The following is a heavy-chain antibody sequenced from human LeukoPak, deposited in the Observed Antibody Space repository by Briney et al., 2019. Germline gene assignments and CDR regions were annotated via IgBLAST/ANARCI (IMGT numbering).Heavy chain of an antibody. D-gene: IGHD4-11*01. Sequence: PGGSLRLSCAASGFIFRSFSMTWVRQAPGKGLEWVASISTTSSHIYYAESLKGRFTISRDNAKNSLYLQMNSLRAEDTAVYYCARGTTTVQRRDTFDVWGQGTMVTVSS. CDR2: ISTTSSHI. J-gene: IGHJ3*01. CDR1: GFIFRSFS. CDR3: ARGTTTVQRRDTFDV. V-gene: IGHV3-21*01.